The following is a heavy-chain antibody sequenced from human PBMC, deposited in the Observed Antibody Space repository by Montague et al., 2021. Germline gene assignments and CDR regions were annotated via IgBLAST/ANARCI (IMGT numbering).Heavy chain of an antibody. CDR3: ARVDCDGDCYTFDP. D-gene: IGHD2-21*02. Sequence: SETLSLTCTVSGASINSSPYYWGWIRQPPWKGLEWIGSIYYNANTYYNPSLKSRLSISVDTTKNQFSLRLKSVTAADTAVYHCARVDCDGDCYTFDPWGQGTLVTVSS. J-gene: IGHJ5*02. CDR1: GASINSSPYY. V-gene: IGHV4-39*01. CDR2: IYYNANT.